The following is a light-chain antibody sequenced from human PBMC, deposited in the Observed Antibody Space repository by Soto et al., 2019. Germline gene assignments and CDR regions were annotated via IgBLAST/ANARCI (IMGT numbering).Light chain of an antibody. CDR1: QSVSDW. CDR2: GAS. V-gene: IGKV1-5*02. CDR3: HQYNTYPWT. Sequence: DIQMTQSPSTLSASVGDRVTIVCRASQSVSDWLAWYQQRPGKAPKVLIYGASSLESGVPARCRGSGSGTEFIFTISSLQPDDFATYYCHQYNTYPWTFGQGTNVEIK. J-gene: IGKJ1*01.